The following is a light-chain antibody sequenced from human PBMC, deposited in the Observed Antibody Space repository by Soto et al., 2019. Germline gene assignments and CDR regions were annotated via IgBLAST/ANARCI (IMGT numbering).Light chain of an antibody. CDR2: AAS. Sequence: DIELSQSPSSLSASVGDRVTITRRASQGISSYLAWYQQKPGKAPKLLIYAASTLQSGVPSRFSGSGSGTDFTLAISSLQPEDFTSYYCQQSNLWPIPFAEGTRLEIK. V-gene: IGKV1-9*01. CDR3: QQSNLWPIP. CDR1: QGISSY. J-gene: IGKJ5*01.